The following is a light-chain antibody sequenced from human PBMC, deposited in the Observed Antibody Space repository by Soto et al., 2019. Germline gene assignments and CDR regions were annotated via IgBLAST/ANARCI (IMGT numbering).Light chain of an antibody. J-gene: IGLJ1*01. CDR2: EVT. CDR1: SSDVGSYNL. CDR3: CSYAPTRNSYV. V-gene: IGLV2-23*02. Sequence: QSVLTQPASVSGSPGQSITISCTGTSSDVGSYNLVSWYQHHPGTAPKLIIYEVTKRPSGVSNRFSASKSGNTASLTISGLRAEDDADYYCCSYAPTRNSYVFGSGTKVTVL.